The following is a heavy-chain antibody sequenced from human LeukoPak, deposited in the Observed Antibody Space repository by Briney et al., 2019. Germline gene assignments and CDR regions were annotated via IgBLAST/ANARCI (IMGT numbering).Heavy chain of an antibody. D-gene: IGHD5-18*01. J-gene: IGHJ4*02. V-gene: IGHV4-34*01. CDR3: ELARYTYGTYFDY. Sequence: SETLSLTCAVYGGSFSGYYWSWIRQPPGKGLERIGEINHSGSTNYNPSLKGRVTISVDTSNNQFSLKLTSVTAADTAVYYCELARYTYGTYFDYWGRGTLVTVSS. CDR2: INHSGST. CDR1: GGSFSGYY.